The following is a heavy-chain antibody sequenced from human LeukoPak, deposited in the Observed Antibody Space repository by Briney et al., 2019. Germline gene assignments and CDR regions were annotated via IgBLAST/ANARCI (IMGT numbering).Heavy chain of an antibody. CDR3: ARQYIDILTGYHRAELYWYFDL. V-gene: IGHV4-61*02. D-gene: IGHD3-9*01. Sequence: PSQTLSLTCTVSGGSNSSGSYYWSWIRQPAGEGLDWIGRIYTSRSTNYNPSLKSRVTISVDTSKNQFSLKLSSVTAADTAVYYCARQYIDILTGYHRAELYWYFDLWGRGTLVTVSS. CDR1: GGSNSSGSYY. CDR2: IYTSRST. J-gene: IGHJ2*01.